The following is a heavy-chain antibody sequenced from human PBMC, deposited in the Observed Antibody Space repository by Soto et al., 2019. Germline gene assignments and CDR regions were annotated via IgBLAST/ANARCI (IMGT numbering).Heavy chain of an antibody. J-gene: IGHJ6*01. CDR3: ARDDILTGYALSSHGMDV. D-gene: IGHD3-9*01. CDR1: GGTLSSYS. V-gene: IGHV1-69*10. Sequence: GASVNVSCDAAGGTLSSYSISWVRQAPGHGLEWMGGITSILATANYAQKGQGRVTISADKSRSTAYMELSSLSSEDTAVYYCARDDILTGYALSSHGMDVWGQGTTVT. CDR2: ITSILATA.